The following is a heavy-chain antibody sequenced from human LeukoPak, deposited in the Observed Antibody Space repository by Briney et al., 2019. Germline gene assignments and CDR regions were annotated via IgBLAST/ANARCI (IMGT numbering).Heavy chain of an antibody. CDR1: GGSISSYY. CDR2: IYYSGST. V-gene: IGHV4-59*12. CDR3: ARDTRQYPQRGFDY. J-gene: IGHJ4*02. D-gene: IGHD2-2*01. Sequence: SETLSLTCTVSGGSISSYYWSWIRQPPGKGLEWIGYIYYSGSTNYNPSLKSRVTMSVDTSKNQFSLKLSSVTAADTAVYYCARDTRQYPQRGFDYWGQGTLVTVSS.